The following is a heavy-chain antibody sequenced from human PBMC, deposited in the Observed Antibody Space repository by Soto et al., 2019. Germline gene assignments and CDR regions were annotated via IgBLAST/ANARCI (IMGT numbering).Heavy chain of an antibody. Sequence: PSETLSLTCAVYGGSFSGYYWTWIRQPPGTGLEWIGEINHSGSTNYNPSLKSRVTISVDTSKNQFSLKLSSLTAADTAVYYCARSGYSYGPNPLLYWGQGTLVTVSS. D-gene: IGHD5-18*01. CDR1: GGSFSGYY. V-gene: IGHV4-34*01. CDR3: ARSGYSYGPNPLLY. CDR2: INHSGST. J-gene: IGHJ4*02.